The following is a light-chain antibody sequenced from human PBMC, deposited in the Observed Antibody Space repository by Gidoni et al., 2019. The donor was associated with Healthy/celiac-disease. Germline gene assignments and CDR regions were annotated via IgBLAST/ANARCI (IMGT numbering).Light chain of an antibody. V-gene: IGKV1-39*01. CDR2: AAS. CDR3: QQSYSTPPYT. Sequence: DIQLIPSPSSLSASVGDRVTIICWASQSISSYLNWYQQKPGKAPKLLIYAASSLQSGVPSKFSGSGSGTDFTLTIISLQPEEFATYYCQQSYSTPPYTFGQGTKLEIK. CDR1: QSISSY. J-gene: IGKJ2*01.